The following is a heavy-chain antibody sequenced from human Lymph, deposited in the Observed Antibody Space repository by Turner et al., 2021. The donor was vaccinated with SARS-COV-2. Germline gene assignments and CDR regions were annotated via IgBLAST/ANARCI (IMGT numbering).Heavy chain of an antibody. J-gene: IGHJ4*02. CDR1: GYSFPTYW. V-gene: IGHV5-51*01. CDR3: ARLPIARGYSGYDFYYFDY. Sequence: EVQLVQSGAEVKKPGESPKISCKGSGYSFPTYWIGWVRQMPGKGLEWMGIIYPGDSDTRYSPSFQGQVTISADKSISTAYLQWSSLKASDTAMYYCARLPIARGYSGYDFYYFDYWGQGTLVTVSS. D-gene: IGHD5-12*01. CDR2: IYPGDSDT.